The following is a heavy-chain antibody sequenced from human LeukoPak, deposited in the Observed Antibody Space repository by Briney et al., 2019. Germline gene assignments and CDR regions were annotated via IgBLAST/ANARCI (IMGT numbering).Heavy chain of an antibody. CDR1: GGSISGYY. J-gene: IGHJ4*02. CDR2: IHYTGSP. Sequence: PSETLSLTCTVSGGSISGYYWTWIRQPPGKGLQWIGYIHYTGSPKYNPSLESRVTISLDTSKNQFYLKLSSVAATDTAVYYCARLKGHGDSVYWGQGTLVTVSS. D-gene: IGHD4-17*01. V-gene: IGHV4-59*08. CDR3: ARLKGHGDSVY.